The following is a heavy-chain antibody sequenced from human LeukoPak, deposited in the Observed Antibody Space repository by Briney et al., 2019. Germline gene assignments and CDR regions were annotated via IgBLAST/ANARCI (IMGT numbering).Heavy chain of an antibody. CDR2: IYPGGSDT. CDR3: ARGDYYGSGPYNWFDP. Sequence: GESLKISCKSSGYSFTSYWIGWVRQMPGKGLEWMGIIYPGGSDTRYSPSFQGQVTISADKSISTAYLQWSSLKASDTAMYYCARGDYYGSGPYNWFDPWGQGTLVTVSS. CDR1: GYSFTSYW. J-gene: IGHJ5*02. D-gene: IGHD3-10*01. V-gene: IGHV5-51*01.